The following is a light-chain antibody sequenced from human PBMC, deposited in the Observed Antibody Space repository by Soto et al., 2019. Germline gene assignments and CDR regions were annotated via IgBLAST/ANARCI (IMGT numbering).Light chain of an antibody. CDR3: SSYTSSSTLV. V-gene: IGLV2-14*01. CDR2: EVS. J-gene: IGLJ2*01. Sequence: QSVLTQPASVSGSPGQAITISCTGTSSDVGGYKYVYWYQQHPGKAPKLMIFEVSYRPSGVSNRFSGSKSGNTASLTISGLQAEDEADYYCSSYTSSSTLVFGGGTKVTVL. CDR1: SSDVGGYKY.